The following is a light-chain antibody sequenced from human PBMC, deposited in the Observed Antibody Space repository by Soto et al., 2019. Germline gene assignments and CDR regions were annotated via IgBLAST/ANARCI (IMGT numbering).Light chain of an antibody. CDR2: EVT. Sequence: QSVLTQPASVSGSPGQSIAISCTGSSSDVGGYNYVSWYQQHPGKAPQLIIYEVTNRPSGVSNRFSGSKSGNTASLTISGLQAEDEADYYCSSYTSSIPRVFGTETKVTVL. V-gene: IGLV2-14*01. J-gene: IGLJ1*01. CDR3: SSYTSSIPRV. CDR1: SSDVGGYNY.